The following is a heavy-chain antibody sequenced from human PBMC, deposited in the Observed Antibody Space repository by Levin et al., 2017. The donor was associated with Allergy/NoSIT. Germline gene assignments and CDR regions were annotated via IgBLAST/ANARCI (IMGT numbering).Heavy chain of an antibody. CDR3: ARGGVGRSTLSCDY. V-gene: IGHV1-69*13. J-gene: IGHJ4*02. Sequence: SVKVSCKASGGTFSSYGISWVRQATGQGLEWMGGIIPIFGATYYAQKFQGRVTITADESWSTVYMELSSLTSDDTAMYYCARGGVGRSTLSCDYWGQGTLATVSS. CDR2: IIPIFGAT. CDR1: GGTFSSYG. D-gene: IGHD5/OR15-5a*01.